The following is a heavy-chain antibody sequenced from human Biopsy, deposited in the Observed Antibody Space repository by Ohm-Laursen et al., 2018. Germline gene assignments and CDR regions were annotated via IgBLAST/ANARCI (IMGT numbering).Heavy chain of an antibody. D-gene: IGHD4-23*01. V-gene: IGHV4-31*01. CDR3: ARRPYGGTRYWYFDL. J-gene: IGHJ2*01. Sequence: SQTLSLTCTVSGGSVSSGGFYWSWIRQHPGKGLEWIGYIYYSGTTYYNPSLKSLVTISVDTSKNQFSLKLNSVTAAGTAVYYCARRPYGGTRYWYFDLWGRGTLVTVSS. CDR1: GGSVSSGGFY. CDR2: IYYSGTT.